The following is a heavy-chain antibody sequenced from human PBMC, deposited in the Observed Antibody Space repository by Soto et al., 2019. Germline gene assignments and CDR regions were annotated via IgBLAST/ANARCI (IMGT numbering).Heavy chain of an antibody. V-gene: IGHV4-34*01. CDR3: ARLRFLEWLGHYYYYYYGMDV. CDR1: GGSFSGYY. D-gene: IGHD3-3*01. Sequence: SETLSLTCAVYGGSFSGYYWSWIRQPPGKGLEWIGEINHSGSTNYNPSLKSRVTISVDTSKNQFSLKLSSVTAADTAVYYCARLRFLEWLGHYYYYYYGMDVWGQGTTVTVSS. J-gene: IGHJ6*02. CDR2: INHSGST.